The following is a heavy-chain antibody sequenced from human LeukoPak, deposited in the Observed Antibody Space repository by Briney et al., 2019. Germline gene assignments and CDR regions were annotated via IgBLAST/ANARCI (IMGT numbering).Heavy chain of an antibody. V-gene: IGHV3-53*01. Sequence: GGSLRPSRAASGLTVTSNHMSWVRQAPGKGLEWVSLIKSDGTTEYADSVKGRFTISRDNSKNTLFLQMNSLRVEDTAVYYCARLRRAYWGRATPVTVSS. J-gene: IGHJ4*02. CDR1: GLTVTSNH. CDR2: IKSDGTT. CDR3: ARLRRAY.